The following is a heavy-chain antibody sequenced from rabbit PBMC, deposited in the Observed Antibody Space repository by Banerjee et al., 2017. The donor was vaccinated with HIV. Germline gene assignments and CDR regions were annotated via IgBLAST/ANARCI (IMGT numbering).Heavy chain of an antibody. D-gene: IGHD6-1*01. CDR1: GFSFSSSYY. CDR2: MYASSSGST. CDR3: ASPYYVGYAGYGDATGFNL. Sequence: QEQLVESGGGLVQPEGSLTLTCTASGFSFSSSYYMCWVRQAPGKGLEWIACMYASSSGSTYYASWAKGRFTISKTSSTTVTLQMTSLTAADTATYFCASPYYVGYAGYGDATGFNLWGPGTLVTVS. V-gene: IGHV1S45*01. J-gene: IGHJ4*01.